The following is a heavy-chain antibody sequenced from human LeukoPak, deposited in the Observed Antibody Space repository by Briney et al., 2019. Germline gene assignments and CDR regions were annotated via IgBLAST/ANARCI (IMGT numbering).Heavy chain of an antibody. CDR1: GFTFPSHG. CDR2: IWYDGSNE. J-gene: IGHJ6*02. V-gene: IGHV3-33*01. D-gene: IGHD3-10*01. Sequence: PGRSLRLSCAASGFTFPSHGMHWVRQAPGKGLEWVAGIWYDGSNEDYADSVKGRFIISRDNSKNTLYLQMNSLRVEDTAIYYCARDGQNGSPYATDVWGQGTTVTVSS. CDR3: ARDGQNGSPYATDV.